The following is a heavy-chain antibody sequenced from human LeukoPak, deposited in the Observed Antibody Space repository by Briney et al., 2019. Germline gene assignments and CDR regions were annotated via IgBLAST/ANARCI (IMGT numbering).Heavy chain of an antibody. D-gene: IGHD3-3*01. V-gene: IGHV3-30*03. CDR2: TSFDGSNT. J-gene: IGHJ6*02. Sequence: PGGSLRLSCAASGFAFNTFGMHWVRQAPGKGLEWVATTSFDGSNTYFSDSVRGRFTNPRDNSRNTLFLQMSSLSAEDTAVYYCARSPSPTGVRFLEWFYGMDVWGQGTTVTVSS. CDR1: GFAFNTFG. CDR3: ARSPSPTGVRFLEWFYGMDV.